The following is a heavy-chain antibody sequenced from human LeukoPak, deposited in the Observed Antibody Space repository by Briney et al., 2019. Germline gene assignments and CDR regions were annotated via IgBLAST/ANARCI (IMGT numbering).Heavy chain of an antibody. V-gene: IGHV4-59*01. CDR1: GGSLSSYH. Sequence: SETLSLTCTVSGGSLSSYHWSWIRQPPGKGLEWIGYIYYSGSTNYNPSLKSRVTISVDTSKNQFSLKLSSVTAADTAVYYCARDLGFCSSTSCYPWFDPWGQGTLVTVSS. D-gene: IGHD2-2*01. J-gene: IGHJ5*02. CDR3: ARDLGFCSSTSCYPWFDP. CDR2: IYYSGST.